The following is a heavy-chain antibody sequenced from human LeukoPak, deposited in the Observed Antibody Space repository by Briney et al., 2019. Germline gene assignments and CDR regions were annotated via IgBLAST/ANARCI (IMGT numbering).Heavy chain of an antibody. CDR1: GGSISSSSYY. J-gene: IGHJ5*02. Sequence: SETLSLTCTVSGGSISSSSYYWGWIRQPPGKGLEWIGSIYYSGSTYYNPSLKSRVTISVDTSKNQFSLKLSSVTAADTAVYYCARHPPYFHSSGPGWALTGVDNWFDPWGQGTLVTVSS. V-gene: IGHV4-39*01. CDR2: IYYSGST. D-gene: IGHD6-19*01. CDR3: ARHPPYFHSSGPGWALTGVDNWFDP.